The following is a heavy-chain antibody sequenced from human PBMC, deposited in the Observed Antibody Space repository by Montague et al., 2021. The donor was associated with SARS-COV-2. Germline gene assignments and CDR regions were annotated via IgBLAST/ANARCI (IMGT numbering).Heavy chain of an antibody. CDR2: IYTTEST. CDR1: GEPISGFY. V-gene: IGHV4-4*07. CDR3: AREMVLAPDCFDY. J-gene: IGHJ4*02. D-gene: IGHD2-21*01. Sequence: SETLSLTCTVSGEPISGFYWNWIRQSAGAGLEWIGRIYTTESTNYNPSLTSRVTMSVDTSKYQFSLKLTSVTAADTAVYYCAREMVLAPDCFDYWGQGALVAVSS.